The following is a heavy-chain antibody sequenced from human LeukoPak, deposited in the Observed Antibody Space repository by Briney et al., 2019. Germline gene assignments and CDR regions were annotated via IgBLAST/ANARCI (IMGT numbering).Heavy chain of an antibody. CDR3: ARERAVNNYYYFDY. Sequence: SETLSLTCSVSVDSFTMYYWTWIRQPPGKGLEGIGYVYPTGSTNVNPSLTGRGSISTHTTKNQFSLKLSSVTGADTAVYYCARERAVNNYYYFDYWGQGTMVTVSS. V-gene: IGHV4-59*01. J-gene: IGHJ4*02. CDR2: VYPTGST. D-gene: IGHD4-17*01. CDR1: VDSFTMYY.